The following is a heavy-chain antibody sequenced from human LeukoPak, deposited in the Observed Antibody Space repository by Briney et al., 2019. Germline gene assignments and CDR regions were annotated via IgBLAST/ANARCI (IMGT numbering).Heavy chain of an antibody. Sequence: GGSLRLSCAASGFTFSGYSMNWVRQAPGKVLEWVSYISSSGSTIYYADSVKGRFTISRDNAKNSLYLQMNSLRDEDTAVYYCAVLPGTDFDYWGQGTLVTVSS. CDR3: AVLPGTDFDY. CDR2: ISSSGSTI. D-gene: IGHD6-13*01. CDR1: GFTFSGYS. J-gene: IGHJ4*02. V-gene: IGHV3-48*02.